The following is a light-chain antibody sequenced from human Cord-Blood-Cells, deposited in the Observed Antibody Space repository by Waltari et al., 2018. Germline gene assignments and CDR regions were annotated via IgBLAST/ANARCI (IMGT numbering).Light chain of an antibody. CDR3: CSYAGSYV. J-gene: IGLJ1*01. Sequence: QSALTQPRSVSGSPGQSVTISCTGTSSDVGGYNYVSWYQQHPGKAPKLMIYDVSKGPSGVPDRFSGCKSGNTASLTISGLQAEDEADYYCCSYAGSYVFGTGTKVTVL. CDR1: SSDVGGYNY. V-gene: IGLV2-11*01. CDR2: DVS.